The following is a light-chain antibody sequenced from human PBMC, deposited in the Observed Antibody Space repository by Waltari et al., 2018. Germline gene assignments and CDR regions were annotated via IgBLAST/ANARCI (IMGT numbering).Light chain of an antibody. J-gene: IGKJ1*01. CDR3: KQHATWPRP. Sequence: EIVLTQSPATLSLSPGERATLSCRASQSVSSHLAWYQQKPGQAPRLLIYDASTRATGIPARFSGSGSGTEFTLTISSLEPEDSAVYYCKQHATWPRPFGQGTKVEIK. V-gene: IGKV3-11*01. CDR2: DAS. CDR1: QSVSSH.